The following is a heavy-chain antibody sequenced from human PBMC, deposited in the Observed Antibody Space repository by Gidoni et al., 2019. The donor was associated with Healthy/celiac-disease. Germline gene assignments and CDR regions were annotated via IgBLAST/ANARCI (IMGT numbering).Heavy chain of an antibody. V-gene: IGHV4-39*01. CDR2: IYYSGST. Sequence: QLQLQESGPGLVKPSETLSLTCTVSGGSISSSSYYWGWIRQPPGKGLEWIGSIYYSGSTYYNPSLKSRVTISVDTSKNQFSLKLSSVTAADTAVYYCATRDVAAHPFDYWGQGTLVTVSS. D-gene: IGHD6-6*01. CDR1: GGSISSSSYY. J-gene: IGHJ4*02. CDR3: ATRDVAAHPFDY.